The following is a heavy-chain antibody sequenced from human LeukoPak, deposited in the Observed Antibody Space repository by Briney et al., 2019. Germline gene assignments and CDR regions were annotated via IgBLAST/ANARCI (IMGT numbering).Heavy chain of an antibody. CDR3: AKDTTLED. Sequence: GGSLRLSXAASGFTFDDYAMHWVRQAPGKGLEWVSGINWNSGSIGYADSVKGRFTISRDNTKNSLYPQMNSLRAEDTALYFCAKDTTLEDWGQGTLVTVSS. D-gene: IGHD1-1*01. CDR2: INWNSGSI. CDR1: GFTFDDYA. V-gene: IGHV3-9*01. J-gene: IGHJ4*02.